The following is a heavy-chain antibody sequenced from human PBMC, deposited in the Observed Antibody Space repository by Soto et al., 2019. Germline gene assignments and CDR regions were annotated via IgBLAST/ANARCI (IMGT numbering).Heavy chain of an antibody. D-gene: IGHD5-18*01. J-gene: IGHJ5*02. CDR1: GYTFSSYH. CDR2: INPFYGET. Sequence: QVHLVHSGAEVKKPGASVKVSCQASGYTFSSYHMHWVRQAPGQGLEWMGVINPFYGETRYAQKFQGRVTMTRDTSTSTVYMELSSLRSEDTAVYYCARARGISFGYNYFDHGGQGTLVTVSS. CDR3: ARARGISFGYNYFDH. V-gene: IGHV1-46*01.